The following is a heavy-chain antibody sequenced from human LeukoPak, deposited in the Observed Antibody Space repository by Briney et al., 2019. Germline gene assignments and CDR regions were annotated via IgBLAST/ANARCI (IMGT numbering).Heavy chain of an antibody. CDR1: GYTFTSYD. CDR3: ARGVWAVAGTEHYYYGMDV. CDR2: MNPNSGNT. Sequence: ASVKVSCKASGYTFTSYDINWVRQAAGQGLEWMGWMNPNSGNTGYAQKFQGRVTMTRNTSISTAYMELSSLRSEDTAVYYCARGVWAVAGTEHYYYGMDVWGQGTTVTVSS. J-gene: IGHJ6*02. V-gene: IGHV1-8*01. D-gene: IGHD6-13*01.